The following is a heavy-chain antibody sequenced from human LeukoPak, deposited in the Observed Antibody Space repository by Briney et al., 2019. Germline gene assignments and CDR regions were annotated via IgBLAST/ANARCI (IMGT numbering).Heavy chain of an antibody. J-gene: IGHJ3*02. V-gene: IGHV6-1*01. Sequence: SQTLSLTCAISGDSVSSNSAAWNRIRQSPSRGLEWLGRTYYRSKWYNDYAVSVKSRITINPDTSKNQFSLQLNSVTPEDTAVYYCARDVPIIAAAGHDAFDIWGQGTMVTVSS. CDR3: ARDVPIIAAAGHDAFDI. CDR1: GDSVSSNSAA. D-gene: IGHD6-13*01. CDR2: TYYRSKWYN.